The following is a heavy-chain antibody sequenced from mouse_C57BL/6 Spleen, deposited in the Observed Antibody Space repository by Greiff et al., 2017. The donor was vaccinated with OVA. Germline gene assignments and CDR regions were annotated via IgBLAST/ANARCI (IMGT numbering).Heavy chain of an antibody. CDR2: IRSKSNNYAT. D-gene: IGHD2-3*01. V-gene: IGHV10-1*01. Sequence: EVQLVESGGGLVQPKGSLKLSCAASGFSFNTSAMNWVRQAPGKGLEWVARIRSKSNNYATYYADSVKDRFTISRDDSERMLYLQMNNLKTEDTAMYYCVRQDYDGYYDVWGTGTTGTVSS. J-gene: IGHJ1*03. CDR3: VRQDYDGYYDV. CDR1: GFSFNTSA.